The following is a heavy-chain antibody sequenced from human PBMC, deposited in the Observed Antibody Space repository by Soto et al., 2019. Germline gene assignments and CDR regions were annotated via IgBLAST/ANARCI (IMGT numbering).Heavy chain of an antibody. CDR2: TYSRSKWNS. V-gene: IGHV6-1*01. J-gene: IGHJ4*02. CDR3: VRGQFSAFDC. CDR1: GDSVSRTSVA. Sequence: QVQLHQSGPGLVKPSQTLSLTCAISGDSVSRTSVAWNWIRQSPSRGLEWLGSTYSRSKWNSDYAVSVRGLITIPPDTSKSQFSLQLNSVTPEDTAVYYCVRGQFSAFDCWGQGTLVTVSS.